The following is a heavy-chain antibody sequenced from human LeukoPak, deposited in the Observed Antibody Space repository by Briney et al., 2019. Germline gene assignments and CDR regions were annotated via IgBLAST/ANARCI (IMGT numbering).Heavy chain of an antibody. J-gene: IGHJ4*02. CDR3: ARDQEGFDY. CDR1: GYTFTSNY. V-gene: IGHV1-46*01. CDR2: IYPRDGST. Sequence: ASVKVSCKASGYTFTSNYIHWVRQAPGQGLEWMEMIYPRDGSTSYAQKFQGRVTVTRDTSTSTVHMELSGLRSEDTAVYYCARDQEGFDYWGQGTLVTVSS.